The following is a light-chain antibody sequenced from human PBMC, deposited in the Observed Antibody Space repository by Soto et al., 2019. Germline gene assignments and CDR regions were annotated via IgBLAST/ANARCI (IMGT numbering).Light chain of an antibody. J-gene: IGKJ2*01. CDR1: QSVSSSY. CDR2: GAS. Sequence: EIVLTQSPGTLSLSPGERATLSCRASQSVSSSYLAWYQQKPGQAPRLLIYGASSRATGIPDRFSGSGSGKDFTITISRREPEDYAVYYCQQYGSSPHTVGQGTKLEIK. V-gene: IGKV3-20*01. CDR3: QQYGSSPHT.